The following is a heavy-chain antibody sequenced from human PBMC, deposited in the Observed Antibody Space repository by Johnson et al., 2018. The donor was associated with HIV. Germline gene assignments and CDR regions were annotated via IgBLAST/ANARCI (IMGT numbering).Heavy chain of an antibody. J-gene: IGHJ3*02. CDR3: ARGFEQLDDAFDI. CDR2: ISWNSGSI. Sequence: VQLVESGGGLVQPGGSLRLSCAASGFTFDDYAMHWVRQAPGKGLEWVSGISWNSGSIGYADSVKGRFTISRDNANNSLILQMNSLRAEDTAVYYCARGFEQLDDAFDIWGQGTMVTVSS. CDR1: GFTFDDYA. V-gene: IGHV3-9*01. D-gene: IGHD1-1*01.